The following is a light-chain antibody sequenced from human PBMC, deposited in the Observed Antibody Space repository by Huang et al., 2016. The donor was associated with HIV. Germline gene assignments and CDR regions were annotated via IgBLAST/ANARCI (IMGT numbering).Light chain of an antibody. Sequence: EIVLPQSPATLSLSPGERATLSCRASQSVGGYLSWYQQKPGQAPRLLIYDTSTRATGIPARVSGSGSETDFTLTISSLEPEDFAVYYCQQPGSFGQGTKVDIK. CDR1: QSVGGY. CDR2: DTS. V-gene: IGKV3-11*01. J-gene: IGKJ2*01. CDR3: QQPGS.